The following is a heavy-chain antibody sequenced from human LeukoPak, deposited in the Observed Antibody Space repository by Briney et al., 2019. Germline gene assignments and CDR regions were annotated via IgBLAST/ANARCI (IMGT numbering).Heavy chain of an antibody. CDR2: ISGSGGST. J-gene: IGHJ1*01. CDR1: GFTFSSYA. D-gene: IGHD6-19*01. CDR3: AKDSTHFQWPVTAEYFQH. Sequence: PGGSLRLSCAASGFTFSSYAMSWVRQAPGKGLEWVSAISGSGGSTYYADSVKGRSTISRDNSKNTLYLQMNSLRAEDTAVYYCAKDSTHFQWPVTAEYFQHWGQGTLVTVSS. V-gene: IGHV3-23*01.